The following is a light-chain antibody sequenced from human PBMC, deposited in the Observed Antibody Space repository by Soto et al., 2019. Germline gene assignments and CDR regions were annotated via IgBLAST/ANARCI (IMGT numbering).Light chain of an antibody. CDR2: DVK. V-gene: IGLV2-14*01. Sequence: QSALTQPASVSGSPGQSITISCTGTSSDVGGYNYVSWYQQHPGKAPKLKIYDVKNRPSGVSNRFSGSKSGNTAYLTISGLQAEDEADYYCSSYTSSSTRVFGTGTKVTV. J-gene: IGLJ1*01. CDR3: SSYTSSSTRV. CDR1: SSDVGGYNY.